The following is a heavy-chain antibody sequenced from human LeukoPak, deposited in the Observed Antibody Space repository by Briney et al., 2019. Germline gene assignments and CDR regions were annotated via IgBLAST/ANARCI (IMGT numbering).Heavy chain of an antibody. CDR3: ARTYCSSTSCANWFDP. V-gene: IGHV1-2*02. D-gene: IGHD2-2*01. Sequence: ASVKVSCKASGYTFTGYYMHWVRQAPGQGLEWMGWINPNSGGTYYAQKFQGRVTMTRDTSISTAYMELSRLRSDDTAVYYCARTYCSSTSCANWFDPWGQGTLVTVSS. CDR2: INPNSGGT. CDR1: GYTFTGYY. J-gene: IGHJ5*02.